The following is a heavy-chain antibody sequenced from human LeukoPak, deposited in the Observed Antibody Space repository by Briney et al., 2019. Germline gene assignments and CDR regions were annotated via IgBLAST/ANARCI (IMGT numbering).Heavy chain of an antibody. CDR3: AKEFWTGYQYFDY. J-gene: IGHJ4*02. CDR1: GFTFSSHG. Sequence: PGGSLRLSCAASGFTFSSHGMHWVRQAPGKGLEWVAVISYDGDDQYYADSVKGRFTISRDNSVNTLYLQMNSLRGEDTAVYYCAKEFWTGYQYFDYWGQGTLVTVSS. CDR2: ISYDGDDQ. V-gene: IGHV3-30*18. D-gene: IGHD3/OR15-3a*01.